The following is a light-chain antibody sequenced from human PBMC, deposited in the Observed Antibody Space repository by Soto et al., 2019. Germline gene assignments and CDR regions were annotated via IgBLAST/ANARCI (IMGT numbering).Light chain of an antibody. CDR1: QSISMW. CDR3: LQYNHYPLT. J-gene: IGKJ4*01. Sequence: DIQMTQSPSTLSASVGDRVTITCRASQSISMWLAWYQQKPGKAPNLLIYKASSLEGGVPSRFSGSASATEFTLTMSCLQPDDFATYFCLQYNHYPLTFGGGTRVEIK. V-gene: IGKV1-5*03. CDR2: KAS.